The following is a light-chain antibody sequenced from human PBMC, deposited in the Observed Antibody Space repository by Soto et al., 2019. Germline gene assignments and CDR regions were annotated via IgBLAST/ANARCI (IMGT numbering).Light chain of an antibody. CDR2: AAS. CDR1: QSISDS. J-gene: IGKJ1*01. Sequence: DIQMTHSPSTLSASVGDRVTITCRASQSISDSVAWYQQKPGTAPKLLIYAASNLKSGVPSRFSGSGSGTEYTLTSSSLQPDDFASYYCQQYNGYWTFGQGTKVEIK. V-gene: IGKV1-5*03. CDR3: QQYNGYWT.